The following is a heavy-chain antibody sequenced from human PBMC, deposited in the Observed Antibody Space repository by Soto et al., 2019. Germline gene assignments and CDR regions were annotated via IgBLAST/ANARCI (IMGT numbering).Heavy chain of an antibody. Sequence: GGSLRLSCAPSGFTFSNYWMSWVRQAPGQGLEWVASIKQDGSVKHYVGSVKGRFTISRDKAEKSLHLQMNSLRAEDTAVYYSAKLLGDYTVFDYWGQGARVTVSS. CDR1: GFTFSNYW. V-gene: IGHV3-7*03. D-gene: IGHD4-17*01. CDR3: AKLLGDYTVFDY. J-gene: IGHJ4*02. CDR2: IKQDGSVK.